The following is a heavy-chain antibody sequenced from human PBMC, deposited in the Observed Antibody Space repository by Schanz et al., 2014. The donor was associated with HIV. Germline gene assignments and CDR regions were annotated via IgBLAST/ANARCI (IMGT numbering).Heavy chain of an antibody. CDR1: GFTFDSYG. D-gene: IGHD3-22*01. CDR3: AKDRNYYDDRYIGKGNYYYYYGMDV. J-gene: IGHJ6*02. V-gene: IGHV3-30*18. CDR2: ISYDGTNK. Sequence: QVQLVESGGGVVQPGRSLRLSCAASGFTFDSYGIHWVRQAPGKGLEWVAVISYDGTNKKFADSVKGRFTISRDNSKNTLYLQLKSLRAEDRAVYYCAKDRNYYDDRYIGKGNYYYYYGMDVWGQGTTVTVSS.